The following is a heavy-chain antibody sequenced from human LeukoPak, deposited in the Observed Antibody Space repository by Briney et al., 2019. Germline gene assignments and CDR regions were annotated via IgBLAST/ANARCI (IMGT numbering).Heavy chain of an antibody. CDR1: GGSISSYY. V-gene: IGHV4-59*08. D-gene: IGHD3-10*01. Sequence: SETLSLTCTVSGGSISSYYWSWIRQPPEKGLEWIGYIYYSGSTNYNPSLKSRVTISVDTSKNQFSLKLSSVTAADTAVYYCARFVNSITMVRGAYDYWGQGTLVTVSS. CDR3: ARFVNSITMVRGAYDY. J-gene: IGHJ4*02. CDR2: IYYSGST.